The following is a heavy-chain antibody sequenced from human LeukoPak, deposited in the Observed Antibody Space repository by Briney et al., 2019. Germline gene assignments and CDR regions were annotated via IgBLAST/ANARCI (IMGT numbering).Heavy chain of an antibody. CDR3: ASRTWTGRGYYAFDI. Sequence: GGSLRLSCAASGFTFTNHAVSWVRQAPGKGLEWVSAEGSAGGTYYSDSVRGRFTISRDNYENTLSLEMNSLRVDDTAVYYCASRTWTGRGYYAFDIWGQGTMVTVSS. CDR2: EGSAGGT. J-gene: IGHJ3*02. D-gene: IGHD3/OR15-3a*01. V-gene: IGHV3-23*01. CDR1: GFTFTNHA.